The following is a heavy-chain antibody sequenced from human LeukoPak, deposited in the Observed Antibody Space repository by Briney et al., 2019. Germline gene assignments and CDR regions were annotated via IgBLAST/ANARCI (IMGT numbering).Heavy chain of an antibody. CDR2: ISGSGGST. CDR1: GFTFSSYA. D-gene: IGHD6-13*01. Sequence: GGSLRLSCAASGFTFSSYAMSWVRQAPGKGLEWVSGISGSGGSTYHADSVKGRFTVSRDNSKNTLYLQMNSLRAEDTAVYYCAKGGSSSWPFDYWGQGTLVTVSS. CDR3: AKGGSSSWPFDY. V-gene: IGHV3-23*01. J-gene: IGHJ4*02.